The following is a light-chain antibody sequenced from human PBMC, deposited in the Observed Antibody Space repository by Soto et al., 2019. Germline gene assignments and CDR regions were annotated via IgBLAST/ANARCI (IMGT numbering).Light chain of an antibody. V-gene: IGKV1-9*01. J-gene: IGKJ4*01. CDR2: AAS. Sequence: DIQLTQSPSFLSASVGDRVTITCRASQGISSSLAWYQQKPGKAPNLLIYAASTLQSGVPSRFSGSGSGTEFTLTISSLQPGDFATYYCQQLNSYPFAFGGGTKVDIK. CDR1: QGISSS. CDR3: QQLNSYPFA.